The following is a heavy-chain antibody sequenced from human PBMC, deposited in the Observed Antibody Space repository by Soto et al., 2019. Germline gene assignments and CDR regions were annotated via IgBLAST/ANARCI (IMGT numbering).Heavy chain of an antibody. J-gene: IGHJ4*02. D-gene: IGHD3-16*01. CDR3: ASEIPLSLRRINNVYSG. V-gene: IGHV1-69*12. CDR1: GGTFSTYA. Sequence: QVQLVQSGAEVKKPESSVKVSCKAPGGTFSTYAISWVRQAPGQGLEWMGGIIPMFGTANYAQRFQDRVTIPGNESLNTVYGAMTSLRAASPAVFFCASEIPLSLRRINNVYSGGGQGTLVTVPS. CDR2: IIPMFGTA.